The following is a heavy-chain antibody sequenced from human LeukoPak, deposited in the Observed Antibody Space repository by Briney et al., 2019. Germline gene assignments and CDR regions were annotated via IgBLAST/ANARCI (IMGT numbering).Heavy chain of an antibody. Sequence: SETLSLTCTVSGYSISSGYYWGWIQQPPGKGLEWIGSIYHSGNTYFNPSLKSRVTISVDTSKNQFSLKLNSVTAADTALYYCARDGCSGTSCYSGHYFDYWGQGTLVTVSS. CDR2: IYHSGNT. J-gene: IGHJ4*02. D-gene: IGHD2-15*01. CDR1: GYSISSGYY. CDR3: ARDGCSGTSCYSGHYFDY. V-gene: IGHV4-38-2*02.